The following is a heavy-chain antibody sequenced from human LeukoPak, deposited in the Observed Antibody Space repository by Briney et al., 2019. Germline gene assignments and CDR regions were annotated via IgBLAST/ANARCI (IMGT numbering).Heavy chain of an antibody. CDR2: ISSSSSYI. V-gene: IGHV3-21*04. J-gene: IGHJ4*02. D-gene: IGHD2-15*01. Sequence: GGSLRLSCAASGFTFSTYSMNWVRQAPGKGLEWVSSISSSSSYIHYADSVKGRFTISRDNAKNSLFLQMNSLRAEDAAVYYCAKAPVTSCRGAFCYPFDYWGQGTLVTVSS. CDR1: GFTFSTYS. CDR3: AKAPVTSCRGAFCYPFDY.